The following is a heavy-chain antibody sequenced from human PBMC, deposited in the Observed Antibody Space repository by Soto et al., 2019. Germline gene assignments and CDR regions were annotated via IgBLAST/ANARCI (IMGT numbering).Heavy chain of an antibody. CDR1: GGSISSGGFY. J-gene: IGHJ4*02. CDR2: IYYSGIT. CDR3: ARTPYHVSSGYYFDS. D-gene: IGHD3-22*01. Sequence: QVQLQESGPGLVKPSQTLTLTCTLSGGSISSGGFYWSWIRQLPGKGLEWIGYIYYSGITYYNPSLKSRVTISIDTSKTQFSLKLSSVTAADTAVYYCARTPYHVSSGYYFDSWGPGTRVTVSS. V-gene: IGHV4-31*03.